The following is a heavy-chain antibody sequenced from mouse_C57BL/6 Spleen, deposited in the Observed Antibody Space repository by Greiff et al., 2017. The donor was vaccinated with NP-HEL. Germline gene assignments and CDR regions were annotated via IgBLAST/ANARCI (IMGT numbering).Heavy chain of an antibody. CDR3: ARSRITTVVADY. V-gene: IGHV1-54*01. J-gene: IGHJ2*01. CDR2: INPGSGGT. D-gene: IGHD1-1*01. CDR1: GYAFTNYL. Sequence: QVQLQQSGAELVRPGTSVKVSCKASGYAFTNYLIEWVKQRPGQGLEWIGVINPGSGGTNYNEKFKGKATLTADKSSSTAYMQLSSLTSEDSAVYFCARSRITTVVADYWGQGTTLTVSS.